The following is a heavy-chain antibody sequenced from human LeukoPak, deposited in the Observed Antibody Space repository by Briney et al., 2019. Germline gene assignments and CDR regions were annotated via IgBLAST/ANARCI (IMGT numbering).Heavy chain of an antibody. CDR3: LLQMTYGELSDPDF. CDR2: SGTRSGTK. Sequence: GGSLRLSCAASGFTLSRLAMHWVRQAPGKGLEWGSSSGTRSGTKYYADSVMGRFTISRDSAMNSVSLQINSLRAEDTAVYYCLLQMTYGELSDPDFRGQGTLVTVSS. J-gene: IGHJ4*02. V-gene: IGHV3-21*01. CDR1: GFTLSRLA. D-gene: IGHD3-16*02.